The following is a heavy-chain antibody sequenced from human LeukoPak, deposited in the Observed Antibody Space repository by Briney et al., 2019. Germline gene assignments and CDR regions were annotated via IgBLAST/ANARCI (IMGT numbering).Heavy chain of an antibody. CDR2: IYYSGST. J-gene: IGHJ3*02. CDR3: AREGVGDYGSFDI. CDR1: GGSISSYY. V-gene: IGHV4-59*01. D-gene: IGHD4-17*01. Sequence: PSETLSLTCTVSGGSISSYYWSWIRQPPGKGLEWIGYIYYSGSTNYNPSLESRVTISVDTSKNQFSLKLSSVTAADTAVYYCAREGVGDYGSFDIWGQGTMVTVSS.